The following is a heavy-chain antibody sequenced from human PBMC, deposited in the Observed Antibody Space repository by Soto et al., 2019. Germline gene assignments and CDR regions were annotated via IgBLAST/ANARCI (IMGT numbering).Heavy chain of an antibody. CDR1: GGSISSGDDY. CDR2: IYYSGRT. V-gene: IGHV4-31*03. D-gene: IGHD3-3*01. CDR3: ARWWSGSRQGFDP. J-gene: IGHJ5*02. Sequence: QVQLQESGPGLVKPSQTLSLTCTVSGGSISSGDDYWSWILQHPGKGLEWIGYIYYSGRTYYNPSLKSRVTITVDTSKNQFSLKLSSVTAADTAVYYCARWWSGSRQGFDPWGQGTLVTVSS.